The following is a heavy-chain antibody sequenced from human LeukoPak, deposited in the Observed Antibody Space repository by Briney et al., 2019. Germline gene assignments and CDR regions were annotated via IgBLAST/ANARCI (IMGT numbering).Heavy chain of an antibody. V-gene: IGHV3-9*01. CDR2: ISWNSGSI. CDR3: AFSSSGYYYYGMDV. CDR1: GFTFDDYA. Sequence: PGRSLRLSCAASGFTFDDYAMHWVRQAPGKGLEWVSGISWNSGSIGYADSVKGRFTISRDNAKNSLYLQMNSLRAEDTAVYYCAFSSSGYYYYGMDVWGQGTTVTVSS. J-gene: IGHJ6*02. D-gene: IGHD6-6*01.